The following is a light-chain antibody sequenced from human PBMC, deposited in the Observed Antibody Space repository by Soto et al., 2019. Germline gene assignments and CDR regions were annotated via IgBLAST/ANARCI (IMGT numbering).Light chain of an antibody. CDR1: QNVTNK. CDR2: GAS. Sequence: EIVLTQFPVALSVSPGERATLSCRVSQNVTNKLNWYQQKPGQAPRLLIYGASTRATGLPARFSGSGSETEFTLTISSLQYEDVAIYYCQEYHNWPFVTFGGGTKVETK. CDR3: QEYHNWPFVT. V-gene: IGKV3-15*01. J-gene: IGKJ4*01.